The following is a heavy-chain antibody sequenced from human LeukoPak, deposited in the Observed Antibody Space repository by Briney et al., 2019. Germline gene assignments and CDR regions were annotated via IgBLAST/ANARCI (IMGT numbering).Heavy chain of an antibody. D-gene: IGHD3-10*01. J-gene: IGHJ5*02. CDR3: AREYLGGVTMIRGVTWFDP. CDR1: GYTFTSYG. V-gene: IGHV1-18*01. CDR2: ISAYNGNT. Sequence: GASVKVSCKASGYTFTSYGISWVRQAPGQGLEWTGWISAYNGNTNYAQKLQGRVTMTTDTSTSTAYMELRSLRSDDTAVYYCAREYLGGVTMIRGVTWFDPWGQGTLVTVSS.